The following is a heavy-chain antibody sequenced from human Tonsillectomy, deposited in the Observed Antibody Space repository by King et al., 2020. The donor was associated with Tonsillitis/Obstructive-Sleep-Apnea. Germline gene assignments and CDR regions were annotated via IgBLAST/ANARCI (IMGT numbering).Heavy chain of an antibody. V-gene: IGHV3-23*04. Sequence: VQLVESGGGLVQPGGSLRLSCAASGFTFSSYAMSWVRQAPGKELEWVSAISGSGGSTYYADSVKGRFTISRDNSKNTLYLQMNSLRAEDTAVYYCASTPGPDYYDSSGYQSYWGQGTLGTVSS. J-gene: IGHJ4*02. D-gene: IGHD3-22*01. CDR3: ASTPGPDYYDSSGYQSY. CDR1: GFTFSSYA. CDR2: ISGSGGST.